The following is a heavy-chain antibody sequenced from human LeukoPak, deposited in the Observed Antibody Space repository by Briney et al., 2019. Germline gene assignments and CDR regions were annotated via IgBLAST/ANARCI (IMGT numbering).Heavy chain of an antibody. CDR1: GFTFSNYW. D-gene: IGHD3-10*01. CDR2: IKSDGSST. V-gene: IGHV3-74*01. CDR3: AKDDAWLRFGE. Sequence: GGSLRLSCAASGFTFSNYWMHWVRQAPGKGLVWVSRIKSDGSSTTYADSVKGRFTISRDNSKNTLYLEVISLTAEDTAVYYCAKDDAWLRFGEWSQGTLVTVSS. J-gene: IGHJ4*02.